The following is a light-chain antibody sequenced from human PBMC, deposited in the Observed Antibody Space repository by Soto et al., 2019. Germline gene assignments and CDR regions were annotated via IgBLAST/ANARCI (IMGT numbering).Light chain of an antibody. CDR1: QSISSW. CDR2: KAS. CDR3: QQYSSYSTWT. V-gene: IGKV1-5*03. Sequence: DIQMTQSPSTLSASVGDRVTITCRASQSISSWLAWYQQKPGKAPKLLIYKASSLESGVPSRFSGSGSGTEFTLNISSLQPDDFATYYCQQYSSYSTWTFGQGTKVEIK. J-gene: IGKJ1*01.